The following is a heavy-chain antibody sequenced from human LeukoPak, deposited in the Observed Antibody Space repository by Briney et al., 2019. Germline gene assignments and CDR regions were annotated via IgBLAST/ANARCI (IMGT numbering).Heavy chain of an antibody. CDR3: ARDAKNCSSTSCHDQTDY. Sequence: ASVKVSCKASGYTFTSYAMHWVRQAPGQRLEWMGWINAGNGTTKYSQKFQGRVTVTRDTSASTAYMELSSLRSEETAVYYCARDAKNCSSTSCHDQTDYWGQGTLVTVSS. J-gene: IGHJ4*02. D-gene: IGHD2-2*01. CDR2: INAGNGTT. V-gene: IGHV1-3*01. CDR1: GYTFTSYA.